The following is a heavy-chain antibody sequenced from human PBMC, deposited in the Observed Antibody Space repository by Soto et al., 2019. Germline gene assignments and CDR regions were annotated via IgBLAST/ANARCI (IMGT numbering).Heavy chain of an antibody. V-gene: IGHV1-18*01. CDR3: AREAGGYSGYDYNYYYYMDV. CDR1: GYTFTSYG. J-gene: IGHJ6*03. Sequence: ASVKVSCKASGYTFTSYGISWVRQAPGQGLEWMGWISAYNGNTNYAQKLQGRVTMTTDTSTSTAYMELRSLRSDDTAVYYCAREAGGYSGYDYNYYYYMDVWGKGTTVTVSS. D-gene: IGHD5-12*01. CDR2: ISAYNGNT.